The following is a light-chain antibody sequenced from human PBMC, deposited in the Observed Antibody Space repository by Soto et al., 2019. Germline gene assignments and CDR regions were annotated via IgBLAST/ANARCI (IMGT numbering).Light chain of an antibody. CDR2: EVT. J-gene: IGLJ1*01. CDR1: SGDVGGYDY. CDR3: SSHTSGSTRV. Sequence: QSALTQPASVSGSPGRSIAISCTGTSGDVGGYDYVSWYQQHPDKAPKLMIYEVTKRPSWVSNRFSGSKSGNTASLTISGLQPEDEADYYCSSHTSGSTRVFGSGTKLTVL. V-gene: IGLV2-14*01.